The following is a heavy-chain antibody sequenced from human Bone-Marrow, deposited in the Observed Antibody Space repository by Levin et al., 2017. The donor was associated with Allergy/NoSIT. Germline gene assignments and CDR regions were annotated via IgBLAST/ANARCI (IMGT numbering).Heavy chain of an antibody. V-gene: IGHV3-48*03. J-gene: IGHJ4*02. CDR3: AREIYCSGGSCPLDY. CDR2: ISSSGSTI. Sequence: GGSLRLSCAASGFTFSSYEMNWVRQAPGKGLEWVSYISSSGSTIYYADSVKGRFTISRDNAKNSLYLQMNSLRAEDTAVYYCAREIYCSGGSCPLDYWGQGTLVTVSS. D-gene: IGHD2-15*01. CDR1: GFTFSSYE.